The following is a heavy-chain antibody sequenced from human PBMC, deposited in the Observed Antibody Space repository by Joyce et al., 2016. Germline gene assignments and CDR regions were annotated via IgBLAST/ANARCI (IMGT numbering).Heavy chain of an antibody. J-gene: IGHJ5*02. CDR1: GGTFNSFK. V-gene: IGHV1-69*01. CDR3: AILNWGT. D-gene: IGHD7-27*01. Sequence: QVQLVQSGAEVKKPGSSVKVSCQASGGTFNSFKISWVRQAPGQGLEWMGVIIPISDTTNYAQNFQGRVTITADQSTNTAYMEMTSLRSDDTAVYYCAILNWGTWGQGVLVTVSS. CDR2: IIPISDTT.